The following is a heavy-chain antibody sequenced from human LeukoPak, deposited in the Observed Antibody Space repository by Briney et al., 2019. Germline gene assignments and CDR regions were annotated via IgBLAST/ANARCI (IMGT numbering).Heavy chain of an antibody. CDR1: GFTFSNYA. CDR3: AKISPYGGNST. Sequence: GGSLRLSCAASGFTFSNYAMSWVRQAPGKGLEWVSPISCNGGRTYYADSVKGRFTISRDNSKNTRDLQLNSLRAKDTAVYYCAKISPYGGNSTWGQRNPVTASS. V-gene: IGHV3-23*01. D-gene: IGHD4-23*01. J-gene: IGHJ1*01. CDR2: ISCNGGRT.